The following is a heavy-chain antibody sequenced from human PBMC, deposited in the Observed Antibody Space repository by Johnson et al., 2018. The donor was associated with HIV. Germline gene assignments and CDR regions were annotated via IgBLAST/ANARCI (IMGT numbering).Heavy chain of an antibody. CDR2: IYSGGST. D-gene: IGHD3-10*02. Sequence: VQLVESGGGLVQPGGSLRLSCAASGFTFSSYAMSWVRQAPGKGLEWVSVIYSGGSTQYADFVKGRFSISRDTSKNTVYLQMNSLRVEDTALYYCASVRRGAFDIWGQGTMVTVSS. V-gene: IGHV3-66*01. CDR1: GFTFSSYA. CDR3: ASVRRGAFDI. J-gene: IGHJ3*02.